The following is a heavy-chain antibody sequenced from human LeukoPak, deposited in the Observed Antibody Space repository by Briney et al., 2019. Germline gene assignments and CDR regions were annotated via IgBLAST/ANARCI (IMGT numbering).Heavy chain of an antibody. D-gene: IGHD1-7*01. CDR2: IYYSGST. J-gene: IGHJ4*02. Sequence: GSLRLSCAASGFTVSSNYMSWIRQPRGKGLEWIGYIYYSGSTNYNPSLKSRVTISVDTSKNQFSLNLNSVTAADTAVYYCARERWNFPDCWGQGTLVTVSS. CDR1: GFTVSSNY. V-gene: IGHV4-59*02. CDR3: ARERWNFPDC.